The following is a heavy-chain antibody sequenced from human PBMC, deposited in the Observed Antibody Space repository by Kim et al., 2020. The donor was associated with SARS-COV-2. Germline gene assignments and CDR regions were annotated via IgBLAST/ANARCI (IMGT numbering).Heavy chain of an antibody. Sequence: GGSLRLSCAASGFTFSSYGMHWVRQAPGKGLEWVAVISYDGSNKYYADSVKGRFTISRDNSKNTLYLQMNSLRAEDTAVYYCAKDGGYYDSSGYHWGWFDPWGQGTLVTVSS. V-gene: IGHV3-30*18. CDR1: GFTFSSYG. CDR2: ISYDGSNK. CDR3: AKDGGYYDSSGYHWGWFDP. J-gene: IGHJ5*02. D-gene: IGHD3-22*01.